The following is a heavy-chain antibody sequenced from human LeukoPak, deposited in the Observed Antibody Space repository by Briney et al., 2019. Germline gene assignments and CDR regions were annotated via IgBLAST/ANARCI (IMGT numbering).Heavy chain of an antibody. CDR3: ARVVTMVRGGAVGY. CDR2: MNPNSGNT. Sequence: ASVKVSCKASGYTFASYDINWVRQAPGQGLEWMGWMNPNSGNTGYAQKFQGRVTMTRNTSISTASMELSSLRSEDTAVYYCARVVTMVRGGAVGYWGQGTLVTVSS. V-gene: IGHV1-8*01. CDR1: GYTFASYD. D-gene: IGHD3-10*01. J-gene: IGHJ4*02.